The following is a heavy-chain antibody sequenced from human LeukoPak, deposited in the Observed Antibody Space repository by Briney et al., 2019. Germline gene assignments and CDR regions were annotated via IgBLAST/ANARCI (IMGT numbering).Heavy chain of an antibody. CDR2: TYYRSRWGN. D-gene: IGHD6-19*01. J-gene: IGHJ4*02. CDR1: GDSVSNNIAT. CDR3: ARDSDGWYWAFDF. V-gene: IGHV6-1*01. Sequence: SQTLSLTCAISGDSVSNNIATWNWIRQSPSRCLEWLGRTYYRSRWGNDYAISVKSRITINPYTSKNQFSLQLTSVTPEDTAVYYCARDSDGWYWAFDFWGQGTPVTVSS.